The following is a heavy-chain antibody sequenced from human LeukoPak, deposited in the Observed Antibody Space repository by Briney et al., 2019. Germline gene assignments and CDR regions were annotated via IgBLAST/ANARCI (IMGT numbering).Heavy chain of an antibody. CDR2: ISYDGSNE. CDR1: GFTFSSYV. CDR3: AKEKPRWELLNYYYYYMDV. D-gene: IGHD1-26*01. Sequence: GGSLRLSCAASGFTFSSYVMHWVRQAPGKGLEWVAIISYDGSNEYYADSVKGRFTISRDNSKNTLYLQMNSLRAADTAVYYCAKEKPRWELLNYYYYYMDVWGKGTTVTVSS. J-gene: IGHJ6*03. V-gene: IGHV3-30*04.